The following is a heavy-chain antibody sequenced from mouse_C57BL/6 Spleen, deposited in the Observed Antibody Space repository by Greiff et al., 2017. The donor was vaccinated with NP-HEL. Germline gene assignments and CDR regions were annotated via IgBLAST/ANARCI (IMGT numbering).Heavy chain of an antibody. V-gene: IGHV2-2*01. J-gene: IGHJ4*01. CDR1: GFSLTSYG. Sequence: QVHVKQSGPGLVQPSQSLSITCTVSGFSLTSYGVHWVRQSPGKGLEWLGVIWSGGSTDYNAAFISRLSISKDNSKSQVFFKMNSLQADDTAIYYCARNIYYDYYAMDYWGQGTSVTVSS. CDR2: IWSGGST. CDR3: ARNIYYDYYAMDY. D-gene: IGHD2-1*01.